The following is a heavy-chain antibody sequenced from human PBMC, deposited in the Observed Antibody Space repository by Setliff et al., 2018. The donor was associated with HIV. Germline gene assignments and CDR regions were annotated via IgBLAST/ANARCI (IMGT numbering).Heavy chain of an antibody. CDR2: INSDGSST. CDR3: ARAGGGNSEWSY. Sequence: PGGSLRLSCAASGFAFSSHQMSWVRQAPGKGLVWVSRINSDGSSTTYADFVKGRFTISRDNAKNTLYLQMNSLRAEDTAVYSCARAGGGNSEWSYWGQGTLVTVSS. J-gene: IGHJ4*02. V-gene: IGHV3-74*03. D-gene: IGHD2-21*02. CDR1: GFAFSSHQ.